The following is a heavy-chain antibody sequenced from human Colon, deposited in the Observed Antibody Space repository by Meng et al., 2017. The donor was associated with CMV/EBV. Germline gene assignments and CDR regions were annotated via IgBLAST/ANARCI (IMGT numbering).Heavy chain of an antibody. CDR1: GFTFSSYA. J-gene: IGHJ4*02. CDR2: ISGSGGST. D-gene: IGHD2-21*01. CDR3: AKDRAYCGSFSCSPNYFDG. Sequence: GESLKISCAASGFTFSSYAMSWVRQAPGKGLEWVSAISGSGGSTYYADSVKGRFTISRDNSKNTLYLRMIDLRAEDTAMYYCAKDRAYCGSFSCSPNYFDGWGQGNLVTVSS. V-gene: IGHV3-23*01.